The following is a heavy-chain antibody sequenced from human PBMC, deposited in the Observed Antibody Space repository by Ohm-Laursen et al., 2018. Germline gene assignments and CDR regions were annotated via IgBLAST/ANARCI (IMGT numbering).Heavy chain of an antibody. J-gene: IGHJ3*02. CDR2: MNPSSGNT. D-gene: IGHD2-2*01. Sequence: ASVKVSCKASGYIFTSYGISWVRQAPGQGLEWMGWMNPSSGNTGYAQKFQGRVTMTRDTSISTAYMELSSLRSEDTAVYYCARGRYCSSTSCQGIAFDIWGQGTMVTVSS. CDR3: ARGRYCSSTSCQGIAFDI. V-gene: IGHV1-8*02. CDR1: GYIFTSYG.